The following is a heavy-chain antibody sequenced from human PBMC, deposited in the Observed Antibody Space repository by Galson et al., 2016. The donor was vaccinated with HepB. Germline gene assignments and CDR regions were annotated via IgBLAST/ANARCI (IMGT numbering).Heavy chain of an antibody. V-gene: IGHV4-39*01. CDR3: VGRNGFDYWSGFRDAYGMDV. D-gene: IGHD3-3*01. CDR2: IDYRGTT. Sequence: ETLSLTCTVSGDTSQSMSSSSFTWGWIRQSPTTGLEWVGNIDYRGTTSYNPSLESRVTISLDTSKRQFSLKVASVTAADTAVYYCVGRNGFDYWSGFRDAYGMDVWGQGTTVIVSS. CDR1: GDTSQSMSSSSFT. J-gene: IGHJ6*02.